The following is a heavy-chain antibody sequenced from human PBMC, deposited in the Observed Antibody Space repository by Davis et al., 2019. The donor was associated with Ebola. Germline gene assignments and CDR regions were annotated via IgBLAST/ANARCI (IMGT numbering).Heavy chain of an antibody. CDR2: IYYSGST. Sequence: PSETLSLTCTVSGGSISSYYWSWIRQPPGKGLEWIGYIYYSGSTNYNPSLKSRVTISVDTSKNQFSLKLSSVTAADTAVYYCARGLGMATTSLGYWGQGTLVTVSS. D-gene: IGHD5-24*01. J-gene: IGHJ4*02. V-gene: IGHV4-59*12. CDR1: GGSISSYY. CDR3: ARGLGMATTSLGY.